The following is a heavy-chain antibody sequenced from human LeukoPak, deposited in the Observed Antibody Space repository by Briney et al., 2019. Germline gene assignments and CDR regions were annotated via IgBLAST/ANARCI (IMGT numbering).Heavy chain of an antibody. J-gene: IGHJ5*02. CDR3: AGGAVGSNWFDP. D-gene: IGHD6-19*01. CDR2: INTDGSST. V-gene: IGHV3-74*01. CDR1: GFTFSSYW. Sequence: SGGSLRLSCAASGFTFSSYWMHWVRQAPGKGLVWVSRINTDGSSTSYADSVKGRFTISRDNAKNTLYLQMNSLRAEDTAVYYCAGGAVGSNWFDPWGQGTLVTVSS.